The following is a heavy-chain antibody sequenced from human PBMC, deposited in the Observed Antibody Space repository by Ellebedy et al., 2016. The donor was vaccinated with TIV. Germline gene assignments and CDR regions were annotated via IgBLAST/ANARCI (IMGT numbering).Heavy chain of an antibody. Sequence: PGGSLRLSCAASGFIFSSYTMHWVRQAPGKGLEWVAIIRFDGSDKHYADSVRGRFAISRDNSNKTTYLQMNSLRPDETAVYYCAKDVYGGKVDYFDHWGQGTLVTVSS. CDR1: GFIFSSYT. CDR2: IRFDGSDK. CDR3: AKDVYGGKVDYFDH. D-gene: IGHD4-23*01. J-gene: IGHJ4*02. V-gene: IGHV3-30*02.